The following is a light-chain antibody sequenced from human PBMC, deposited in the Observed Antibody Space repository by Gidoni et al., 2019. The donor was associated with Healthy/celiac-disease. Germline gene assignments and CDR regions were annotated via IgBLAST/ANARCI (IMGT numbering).Light chain of an antibody. CDR2: EVS. J-gene: IGLJ3*02. CDR1: SSDVGGYNY. Sequence: QSAPTQPASVSASPGQSITISCTGTSSDVGGYNYVSWYQQHPGKAPKLIIHEVSNRPSGVSNRFSGSKSGNTASLTISGLQAEDEADYYCSSYTSSSPWVFGGGTKLTVL. CDR3: SSYTSSSPWV. V-gene: IGLV2-14*01.